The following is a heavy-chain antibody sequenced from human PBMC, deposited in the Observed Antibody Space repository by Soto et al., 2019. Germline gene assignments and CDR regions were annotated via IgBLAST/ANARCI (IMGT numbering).Heavy chain of an antibody. Sequence: GESLKISCKGSGYSFTSYWIGWVRQMPGKGLEWMGIIYPGDSDTRYSPSFQGQVTIPADKSISTAYLQWSSLKASDAAMYYCARWDKEGQLGFDPWGQGTLVTVSS. CDR3: ARWDKEGQLGFDP. CDR1: GYSFTSYW. J-gene: IGHJ5*02. CDR2: IYPGDSDT. D-gene: IGHD1-1*01. V-gene: IGHV5-51*01.